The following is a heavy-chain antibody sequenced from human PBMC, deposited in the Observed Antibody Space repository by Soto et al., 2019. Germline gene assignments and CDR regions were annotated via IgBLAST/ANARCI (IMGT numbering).Heavy chain of an antibody. CDR1: GGTFSSYA. CDR2: IIPIFGTA. Sequence: QVQLVQSGAEVKKPGSSVKVSCKASGGTFSSYAISWVRQAPGQGLERMGGIIPIFGTANYAQKFQGRVTITADESTSTAYMELSSLRSEDTAVYYCARYRTYYYGSGSEYYFDYWGQGTLVTVSS. V-gene: IGHV1-69*01. CDR3: ARYRTYYYGSGSEYYFDY. D-gene: IGHD3-10*01. J-gene: IGHJ4*02.